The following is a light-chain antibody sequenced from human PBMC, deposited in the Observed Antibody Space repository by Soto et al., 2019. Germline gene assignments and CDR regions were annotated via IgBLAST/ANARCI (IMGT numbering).Light chain of an antibody. J-gene: IGKJ1*01. Sequence: EIVMTQSPATLSLSPVERATLSCMASQSVSSNLAWYQQKPGQAPRLLIYGASNRATGIPDRFSGSGSGTDFTLTISRLEPEDFAVYYCKQYGSSGKFGQGTKVDIK. CDR3: KQYGSSGK. V-gene: IGKV3-20*01. CDR1: QSVSSN. CDR2: GAS.